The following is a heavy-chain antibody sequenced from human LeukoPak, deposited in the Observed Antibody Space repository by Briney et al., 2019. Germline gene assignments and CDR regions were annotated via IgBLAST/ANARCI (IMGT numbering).Heavy chain of an antibody. CDR3: ARTMIVSYYFDY. CDR1: GFTFSSYG. V-gene: IGHV3-33*01. J-gene: IGHJ4*02. CDR2: IWYDGSNK. Sequence: PGGSLRLSCAASGFTFSSYGMHWVRQAPGKGLEWVAVIWYDGSNKYYADSVKGRFTISRDNSKNTLYLQMNSLRAEDTAVYYCARTMIVSYYFDYWGQGTLVTVSS. D-gene: IGHD3-22*01.